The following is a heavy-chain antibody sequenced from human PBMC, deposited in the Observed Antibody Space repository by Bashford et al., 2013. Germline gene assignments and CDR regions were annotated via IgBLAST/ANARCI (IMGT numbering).Heavy chain of an antibody. D-gene: IGHD4-17*01. CDR2: ISNSDIYT. J-gene: IGHJ4*02. V-gene: IGHV3-11*06. CDR1: GFTSSDYY. CDR3: VRSQYGDYTLFED. Sequence: GSLRLSCAASGFTSSDYYMTWVRQAPGKGLEWLSYISNSDIYTHYADSVRGRFTISRDTAKELTVSANEQPGEPDDTAIYFCVRSQYGDYTLFEDWGQGTLVTVSS.